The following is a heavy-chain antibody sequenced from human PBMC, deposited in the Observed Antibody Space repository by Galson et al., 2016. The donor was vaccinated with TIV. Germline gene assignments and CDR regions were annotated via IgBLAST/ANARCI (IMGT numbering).Heavy chain of an antibody. V-gene: IGHV1-2*06. CDR2: VNPNSGGT. J-gene: IGHJ4*02. CDR1: GYAFTSFF. D-gene: IGHD6-13*01. CDR3: ARGGRGSAWYADY. Sequence: SVKVSCKAFGYAFTSFFVRWVRQAPGQGLEWLGRVNPNSGGTVYAQKFEGRLTLTWDTSTSTIYMELNSLTSGDTAVYYCARGGRGSAWYADYWGQGSPVTDSS.